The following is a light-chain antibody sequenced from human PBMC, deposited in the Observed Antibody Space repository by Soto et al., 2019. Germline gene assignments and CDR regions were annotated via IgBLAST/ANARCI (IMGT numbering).Light chain of an antibody. CDR1: QSVSSY. J-gene: IGKJ5*01. CDR3: QQYGSSHT. CDR2: DAS. Sequence: EIVLTQSPATLSLSPGERATLSCRASQSVSSYLAWYQQKPGQAPRLLIYDASNRATGIPARFSGSGSGTDITLTISSLEPEDFAVYYCQQYGSSHTFGQGTRLEIK. V-gene: IGKV3-11*01.